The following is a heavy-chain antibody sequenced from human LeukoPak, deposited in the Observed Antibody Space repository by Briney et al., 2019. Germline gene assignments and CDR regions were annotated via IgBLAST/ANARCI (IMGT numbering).Heavy chain of an antibody. CDR3: AKGSGSYSSSFFDY. Sequence: GRSLRLSCAASGFTFDDYAMHWVRQAPGKGLEWVSGISWNSDYIVYADSVKGRFTISRDNAKNSLYLQMSSLRAEDTAFYYCAKGSGSYSSSFFDYWGQGTLVTVSS. V-gene: IGHV3-9*01. J-gene: IGHJ4*02. CDR1: GFTFDDYA. D-gene: IGHD1-26*01. CDR2: ISWNSDYI.